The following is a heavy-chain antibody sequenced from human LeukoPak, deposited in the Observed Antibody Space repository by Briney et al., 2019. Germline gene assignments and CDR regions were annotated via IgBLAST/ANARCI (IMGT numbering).Heavy chain of an antibody. V-gene: IGHV4-59*01. D-gene: IGHD4-23*01. J-gene: IGHJ4*02. CDR1: GGSISSYY. Sequence: PSETLSLTCTVSGGSISSYYWSWIRQPPGKGLEWIGYIYYSGSTNYNPSLKSRVTISVDTSKNQFSLKLSSVTAADTAVYYCASGYGGNLVDYWGQGTLVTVSS. CDR2: IYYSGST. CDR3: ASGYGGNLVDY.